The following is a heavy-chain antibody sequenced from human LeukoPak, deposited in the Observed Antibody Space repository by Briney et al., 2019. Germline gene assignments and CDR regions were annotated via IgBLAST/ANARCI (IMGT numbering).Heavy chain of an antibody. V-gene: IGHV4-39*07. CDR2: IYYSGST. CDR1: GGSISSSSYY. D-gene: IGHD6-13*01. Sequence: PSETLSLTCTVSGGSISSSSYYWDWIRQPPGKGLEWIGSIYYSGSTYYNPSLKSRVTMSVDTSKNQLSLKVISVTAADTAVYYCARGVIATGGNDFDYWGQGTLVTVSS. CDR3: ARGVIATGGNDFDY. J-gene: IGHJ4*02.